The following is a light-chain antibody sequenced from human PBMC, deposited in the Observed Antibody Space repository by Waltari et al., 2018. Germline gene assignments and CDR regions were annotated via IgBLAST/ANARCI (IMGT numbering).Light chain of an antibody. CDR2: MSS. Sequence: DIQLTQSPSTLSASVADIVTITCRASRSVSTWLDWYQQKPGKAPNLLIHMSSTLEPGVPARVSGYSSGTTDFTLTINSLQPDDFATYYCQQYNSPPEVTFGGGTKVEIK. CDR3: QQYNSPPEVT. V-gene: IGKV1-5*03. CDR1: RSVSTW. J-gene: IGKJ4*01.